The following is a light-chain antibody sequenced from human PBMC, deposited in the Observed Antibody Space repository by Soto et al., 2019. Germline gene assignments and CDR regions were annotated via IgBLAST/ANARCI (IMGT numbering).Light chain of an antibody. CDR2: LGS. Sequence: DIVMTQSPLSLPVTPGEPASISCRSSQSLLHSNGYYCLDWYLQKPGQSPQLLIYLGSNRASGVPDRFRGSGSGTDFKLKISRVEAEDVGVYYCMQALQSPVTFGGGTKVEIK. CDR1: QSLLHSNGYYC. J-gene: IGKJ4*01. V-gene: IGKV2-28*01. CDR3: MQALQSPVT.